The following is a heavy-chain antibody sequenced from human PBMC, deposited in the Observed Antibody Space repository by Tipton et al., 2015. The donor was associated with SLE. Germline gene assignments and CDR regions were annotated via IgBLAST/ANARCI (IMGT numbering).Heavy chain of an antibody. J-gene: IGHJ3*02. V-gene: IGHV4-34*01. D-gene: IGHD4-17*01. CDR1: GGSFSSYY. Sequence: TLSLTCAVYGGSFSSYYWSWIRQPPGKGLEWIGEINHSGSTNYNPSLKRRVTTSVDTSKNQFSLKLSSVTAADAAVYYCARVAGDHDAFDIGGQGTMVTVSS. CDR3: ARVAGDHDAFDI. CDR2: INHSGST.